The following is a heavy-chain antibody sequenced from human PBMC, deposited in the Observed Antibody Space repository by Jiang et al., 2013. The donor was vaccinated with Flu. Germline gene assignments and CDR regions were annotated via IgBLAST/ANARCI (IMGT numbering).Heavy chain of an antibody. J-gene: IGHJ4*02. Sequence: KSRVTISVDTSKNQXSLKLSSVTAADTAVYYCARRAKGYCSGGSCPGGFDYWGQGTLVTVSS. CDR3: ARRAKGYCSGGSCPGGFDY. D-gene: IGHD2-15*01. V-gene: IGHV4-39*01.